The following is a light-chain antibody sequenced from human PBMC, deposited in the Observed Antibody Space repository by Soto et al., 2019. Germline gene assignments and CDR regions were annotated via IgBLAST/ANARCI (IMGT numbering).Light chain of an antibody. CDR2: SAS. Sequence: DIQMTQSPSSLSASVGDRVTITCRASQGLDHSLAWYQQKPGKVPKLLIYSASTLQSGVPSRFSGSGSGTSFTLTITSLQPEDVATYDCQEHYSAPPVAFGPGTKVDV. J-gene: IGKJ3*01. CDR3: QEHYSAPPVA. V-gene: IGKV1-27*01. CDR1: QGLDHS.